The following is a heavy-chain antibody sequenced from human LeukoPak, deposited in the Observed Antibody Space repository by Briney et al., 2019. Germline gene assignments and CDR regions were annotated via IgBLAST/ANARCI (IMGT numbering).Heavy chain of an antibody. V-gene: IGHV3-23*01. Sequence: GGSLRLSCAASGFIFSSYAMSWVRQAPGEGLEWVSTISISGGNTYYANSVKGRFTISRDNSKSTLYLQMNSLGAEDTAVYYCAKDAVGGTYVRYFDSWGQGTLVTVSS. D-gene: IGHD1-26*01. CDR2: ISISGGNT. CDR1: GFIFSSYA. CDR3: AKDAVGGTYVRYFDS. J-gene: IGHJ4*02.